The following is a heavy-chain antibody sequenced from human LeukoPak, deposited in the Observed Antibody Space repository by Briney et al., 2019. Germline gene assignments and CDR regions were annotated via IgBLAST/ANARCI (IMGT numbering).Heavy chain of an antibody. CDR1: GYTFTGYY. D-gene: IGHD3-9*01. CDR3: ASNYDILTGYPTDAFDI. Sequence: ASVKVSCKXSGYTFTGYYMHWVRQAPGQGLEWMGRINPNSGGTNYSQKFQGRVTMTRDTSISTAYMELSRLRSDDTAVYYCASNYDILTGYPTDAFDIWGQGTMVTVSS. J-gene: IGHJ3*02. V-gene: IGHV1-2*06. CDR2: INPNSGGT.